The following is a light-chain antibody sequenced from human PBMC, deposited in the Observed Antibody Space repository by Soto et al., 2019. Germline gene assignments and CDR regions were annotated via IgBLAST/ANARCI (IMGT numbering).Light chain of an antibody. CDR1: QSVSSN. V-gene: IGKV3-15*01. CDR3: QQYNNWPP. J-gene: IGKJ1*01. CDR2: GAS. Sequence: EIVITQSPATLSVSPGERATLSCRASQSVSSNLAWYQQKPGQAPRLLIYGASTRATGIPARLSGSGSGTEFTLTITSLQSEDFAVYYCQQYNNWPPFGQGTKVDIK.